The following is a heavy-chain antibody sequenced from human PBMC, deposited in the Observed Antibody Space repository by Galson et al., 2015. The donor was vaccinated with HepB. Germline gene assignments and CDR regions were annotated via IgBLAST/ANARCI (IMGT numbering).Heavy chain of an antibody. D-gene: IGHD5-12*01. CDR1: GGTFSSYA. Sequence: SVKVSCKASGGTFSSYAISWVRQAPGQGLEWMGGIIPIFGTANYAQKFQGRVTITADESTSTAYMGLSSLRSEDTAVYYCARVVSHIRSGYDLEHYYYYGMDVWGQGTTVTVSS. CDR2: IIPIFGTA. J-gene: IGHJ6*02. V-gene: IGHV1-69*13. CDR3: ARVVSHIRSGYDLEHYYYYGMDV.